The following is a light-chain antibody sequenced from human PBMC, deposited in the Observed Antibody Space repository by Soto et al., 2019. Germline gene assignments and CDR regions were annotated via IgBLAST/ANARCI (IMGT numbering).Light chain of an antibody. V-gene: IGKV1-27*01. Sequence: DIQMTQSPSSLSASVGDRVTITCRASQGISNYLAWYQQKPGKVPKLLMYATSTLQSGVPSRFSGSGSGPDFNLTISSLQPEDVATYYCQKYNSATLTFGPGTKVDIK. CDR3: QKYNSATLT. J-gene: IGKJ3*01. CDR1: QGISNY. CDR2: ATS.